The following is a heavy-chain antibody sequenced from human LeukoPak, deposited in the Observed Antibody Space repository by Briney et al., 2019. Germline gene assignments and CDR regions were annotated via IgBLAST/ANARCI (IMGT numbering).Heavy chain of an antibody. V-gene: IGHV3-7*01. CDR3: ATLPYCSSTSCYDY. D-gene: IGHD2-2*01. Sequence: GGSLRLSCAASGFTFTNYWMSWVRHAPGKGLEWVANIKQDGSEKYYVDSVKGRFTISRDNAKNSLYLQMSSLRAEDTALYYCATLPYCSSTSCYDYWGQGTLVTVSS. CDR1: GFTFTNYW. J-gene: IGHJ4*02. CDR2: IKQDGSEK.